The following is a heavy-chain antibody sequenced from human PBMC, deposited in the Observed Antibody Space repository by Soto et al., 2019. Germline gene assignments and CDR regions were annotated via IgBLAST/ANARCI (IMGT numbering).Heavy chain of an antibody. Sequence: SETLSLTCTVSGGSISSSSYYWGWIRQPPGKGLEWIGSIYYSGSTYYNPSLKSRVTISVDTSKNQFSLKLSSVTAADTAVYYCARMWELDYWGQGTLVTVSS. CDR2: IYYSGST. V-gene: IGHV4-39*01. CDR3: ARMWELDY. D-gene: IGHD1-26*01. J-gene: IGHJ4*02. CDR1: GGSISSSSYY.